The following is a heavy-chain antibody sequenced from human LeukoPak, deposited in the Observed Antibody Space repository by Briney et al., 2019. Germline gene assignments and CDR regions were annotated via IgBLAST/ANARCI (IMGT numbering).Heavy chain of an antibody. V-gene: IGHV4-4*02. CDR3: ARDQEAFDI. Sequence: PSGTLSLTCAVSGGSISSNNWWGWVRQPPGKGLEWIGEIYHSGSPNYNPSLKSRVTISVDKSRNHFSLNLSSVTAADTAVYYCARDQEAFDIWGQGTMVTVSS. CDR2: IYHSGSP. J-gene: IGHJ3*02. CDR1: GGSISSNNW.